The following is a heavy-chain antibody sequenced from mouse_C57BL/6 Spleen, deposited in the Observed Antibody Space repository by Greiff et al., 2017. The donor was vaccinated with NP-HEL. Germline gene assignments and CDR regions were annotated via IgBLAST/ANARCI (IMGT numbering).Heavy chain of an antibody. J-gene: IGHJ3*01. CDR2: IYPGSGNT. CDR3: ARPHGSSYTWFAY. D-gene: IGHD1-1*01. V-gene: IGHV1-66*01. Sequence: VQLQESGPELVKPGASVKISCKASGYSFTSYYIHWVKQRPGQGLEWIGWIYPGSGNTKYNEKFKGKATLTADTSSSTAYMQLSSLTSEDSAVYYCARPHGSSYTWFAYWGQGTLVTVSA. CDR1: GYSFTSYY.